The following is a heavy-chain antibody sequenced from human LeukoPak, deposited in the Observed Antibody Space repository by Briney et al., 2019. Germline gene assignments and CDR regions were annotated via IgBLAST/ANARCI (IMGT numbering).Heavy chain of an antibody. CDR3: AAGGDLLNA. CDR2: ISYDGSKK. CDR1: GFTFSTQG. J-gene: IGHJ4*02. V-gene: IGHV3-30*03. Sequence: GRSLRLSCAASGFTFSTQGMHWGRQAPGKGLEWVAVISYDGSKKYYADSVKGRFTISRDNSKNTLLLQMNSLRSEDTAVYHCAAGGDLLNAWGQGTLVTVSS. D-gene: IGHD3-16*01.